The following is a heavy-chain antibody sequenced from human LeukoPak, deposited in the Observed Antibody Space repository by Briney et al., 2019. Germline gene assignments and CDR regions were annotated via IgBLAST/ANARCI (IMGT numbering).Heavy chain of an antibody. V-gene: IGHV3-33*01. CDR2: IWDDGNNK. Sequence: GGSLRLSCSASGFSFSNHGMHWVRQAPGKRLEWVAVIWDDGNNKRYANSVNGRFTISRDNSENTLYLQMNGLTAEDTAMYYCARDSYQDYYGRFDPWGQGTLVIVSS. D-gene: IGHD3-10*01. J-gene: IGHJ5*02. CDR1: GFSFSNHG. CDR3: ARDSYQDYYGRFDP.